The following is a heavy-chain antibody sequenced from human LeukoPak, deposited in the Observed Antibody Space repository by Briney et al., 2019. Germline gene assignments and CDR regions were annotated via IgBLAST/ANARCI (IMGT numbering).Heavy chain of an antibody. Sequence: SETLSLTCTVSGGSISSGGYYWSWIRQPPGKGLEWIGYIYYSGSTNYNPSLKSRVTISVDTSKNQFSLKLSSVTAADTAVYYRARQELGYSSGWYRGYFDYWGQGTLVTVSS. CDR3: ARQELGYSSGWYRGYFDY. V-gene: IGHV4-61*08. CDR2: IYYSGST. CDR1: GGSISSGGYY. D-gene: IGHD6-19*01. J-gene: IGHJ4*02.